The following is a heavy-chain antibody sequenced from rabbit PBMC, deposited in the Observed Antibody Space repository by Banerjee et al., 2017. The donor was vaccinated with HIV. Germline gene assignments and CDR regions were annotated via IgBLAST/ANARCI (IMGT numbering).Heavy chain of an antibody. D-gene: IGHD1-1*01. Sequence: QQQLEESGGGLVKPGGTLTLTCKASGIDFSSYYYMCWVRQAPGKGLELIACIYASSGSTWYASWVNGRFTISRSTSLNTVDLKMTSLTAADTATYFCARGFAYASSSGYDYFNLWGQGTLVTVS. CDR2: IYASSGST. CDR1: GIDFSSYYY. J-gene: IGHJ4*01. CDR3: ARGFAYASSSGYDYFNL. V-gene: IGHV1S43*01.